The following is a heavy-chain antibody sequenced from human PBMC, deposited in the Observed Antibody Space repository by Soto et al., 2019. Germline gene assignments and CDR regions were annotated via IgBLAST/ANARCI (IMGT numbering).Heavy chain of an antibody. D-gene: IGHD6-13*01. J-gene: IGHJ2*01. CDR3: ASKTGYSSSWSNWYFDL. V-gene: IGHV3-33*01. CDR1: GLTFSANG. Sequence: QVQLVESGGGVFQLGWSLGLSCAAAGLTFSANGLHGVRKPPGKGREWGAVIWYEGRNKNYADSVKGRFTISRDISKNTLYLQMNSLRAEDTAVYYCASKTGYSSSWSNWYFDLWGRGTLVTVSS. CDR2: IWYEGRNK.